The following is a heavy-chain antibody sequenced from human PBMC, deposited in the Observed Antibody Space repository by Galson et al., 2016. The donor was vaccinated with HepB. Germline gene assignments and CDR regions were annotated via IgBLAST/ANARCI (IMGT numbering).Heavy chain of an antibody. D-gene: IGHD6-13*01. J-gene: IGHJ4*02. Sequence: SLRLSCAASGFTFSSYGMHWVRQAPGKGLEWVAVMWYDGSNKYYADSVEGRFTISRDNSKNTLFLQMNSLRAEDTAVYYCAREKDSSSWYNFDYWGQGTLVTVSS. CDR3: AREKDSSSWYNFDY. CDR2: MWYDGSNK. CDR1: GFTFSSYG. V-gene: IGHV3-33*01.